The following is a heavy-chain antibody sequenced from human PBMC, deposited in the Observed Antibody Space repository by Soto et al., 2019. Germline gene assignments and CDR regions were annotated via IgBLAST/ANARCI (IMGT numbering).Heavy chain of an antibody. CDR2: MNPNSGNT. CDR3: ARVIGGPCGFDY. Sequence: QVQLVQSGAEVKKPGASVKVSCKASGYTFTSYDINWVRQATGQGLEWMGWMNPNSGNTGYAQKFQGRVTMTRNTSRSTAYMELSSLRSEETAVYSCARVIGGPCGFDYWGQGTLVTVSS. D-gene: IGHD3-10*01. CDR1: GYTFTSYD. V-gene: IGHV1-8*01. J-gene: IGHJ4*02.